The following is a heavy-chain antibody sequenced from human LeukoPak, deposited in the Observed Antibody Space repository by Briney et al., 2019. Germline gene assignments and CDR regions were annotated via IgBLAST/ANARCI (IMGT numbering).Heavy chain of an antibody. V-gene: IGHV4-38-2*02. Sequence: PSETLSLTCTVSGYSISNDYYWGWVRQPPGKGLEWIGTIYHSGSTYYSPSLKSRVTISVGTSKNQFSLKLSSVTDTDTAVYYCARALNDWYFDLWGRGTLVTVSS. CDR1: GYSISNDYY. CDR3: ARALNDWYFDL. J-gene: IGHJ2*01. CDR2: IYHSGST.